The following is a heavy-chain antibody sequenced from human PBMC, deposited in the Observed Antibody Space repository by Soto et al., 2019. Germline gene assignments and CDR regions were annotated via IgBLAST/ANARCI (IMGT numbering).Heavy chain of an antibody. V-gene: IGHV1-8*01. CDR3: ARMDSSSWYGLGAFDI. CDR1: GYTFTSYD. Sequence: ASVKVSCKASGYTFTSYDINWVRQATGQGLEWMGWMNPNSGNTGYAQKFQGRVTMTRNTSISTAYMELSSLRSEDTVVYYCARMDSSSWYGLGAFDIWGQGTMVTVSS. J-gene: IGHJ3*02. D-gene: IGHD6-13*01. CDR2: MNPNSGNT.